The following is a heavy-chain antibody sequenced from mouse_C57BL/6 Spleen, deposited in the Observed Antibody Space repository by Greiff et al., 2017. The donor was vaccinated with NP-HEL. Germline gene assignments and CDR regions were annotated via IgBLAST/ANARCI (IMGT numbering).Heavy chain of an antibody. CDR1: GFTFSDYG. CDR3: ARRRSSGYYFDY. V-gene: IGHV5-17*01. Sequence: EVQRVESGGGLVKPGGSLKLSCAASGFTFSDYGMHWVRQAPEKGLEWVAYISSGSSTIYSADTVKGRFTILRDNAKNTLFLQRTRLGAEDTDMYYCARRRSSGYYFDYWGQGTTLTVSS. J-gene: IGHJ2*01. CDR2: ISSGSSTI. D-gene: IGHD3-2*02.